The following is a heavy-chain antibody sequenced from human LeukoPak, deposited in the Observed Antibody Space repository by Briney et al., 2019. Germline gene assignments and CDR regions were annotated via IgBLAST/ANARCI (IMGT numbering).Heavy chain of an antibody. CDR2: IKSKTDGGTT. J-gene: IGHJ4*02. CDR3: TTAFYYDSSGYYPSLYY. CDR1: GFTFSNAW. D-gene: IGHD3-22*01. V-gene: IGHV3-15*01. Sequence: GGSLRLSCAASGFTFSNAWMSWVRQAPGKGLEWVGRIKSKTDGGTTDYAAPVKGRFTISRDDSKNTLYLQMNSLKTEDTAVYYCTTAFYYDSSGYYPSLYYWGQGTLVTVSS.